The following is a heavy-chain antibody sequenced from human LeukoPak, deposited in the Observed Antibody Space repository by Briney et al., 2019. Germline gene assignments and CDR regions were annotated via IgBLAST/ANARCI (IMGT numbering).Heavy chain of an antibody. V-gene: IGHV1-46*01. D-gene: IGHD3-22*01. CDR3: ARAPAMKYDSRLSEDY. Sequence: ASVKVSCKASGDSFTGYYIHRVRQAPGQGLEWMGIINPGDGTTSYAQKFQGRVTMTRDTSTSTVYMELRSLRSEDTAVYYCARAPAMKYDSRLSEDYWGQGTLVTVSS. CDR1: GDSFTGYY. CDR2: INPGDGTT. J-gene: IGHJ4*02.